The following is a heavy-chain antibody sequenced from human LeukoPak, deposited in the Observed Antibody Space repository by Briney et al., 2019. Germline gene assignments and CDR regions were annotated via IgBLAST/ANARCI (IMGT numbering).Heavy chain of an antibody. CDR3: AKENDFVY. Sequence: PGRSLGLSCAASGFTFSNYDMHWVRQAPGKGLEWVAVISYDGTNKYYADSVKGRFTISRDNSKSTLYLQMNSLRAEDTAVYYCAKENDFVYWGQGTLVTVSS. J-gene: IGHJ4*02. V-gene: IGHV3-30*18. CDR2: ISYDGTNK. D-gene: IGHD3-3*01. CDR1: GFTFSNYD.